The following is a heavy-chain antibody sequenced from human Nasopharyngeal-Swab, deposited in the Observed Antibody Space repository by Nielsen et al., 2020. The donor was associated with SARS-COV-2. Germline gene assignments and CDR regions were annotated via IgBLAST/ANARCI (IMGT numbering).Heavy chain of an antibody. J-gene: IGHJ4*02. V-gene: IGHV6-1*01. CDR1: GDSVSSNSAA. D-gene: IGHD6-19*01. Sequence: SETLFLTCAISGDSVSSNSAAWNWIRQSPSRGLEWLGRTYYRSKWYNDYAVSVKSRITINPDTSKNQFSLQLNSVTPEDTAVYYCARDGAPYSSGWYLFDYWGQGTLVTVSS. CDR3: ARDGAPYSSGWYLFDY. CDR2: TYYRSKWYN.